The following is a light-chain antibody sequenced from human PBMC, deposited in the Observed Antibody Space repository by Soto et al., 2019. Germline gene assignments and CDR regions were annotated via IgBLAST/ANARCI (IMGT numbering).Light chain of an antibody. CDR3: QQYYSFPLT. J-gene: IGKJ4*01. CDR1: QSISSY. V-gene: IGKV1D-8*01. CDR2: AAS. Sequence: PSSRSASARHRVTISWRASQSISSYLNWHQQKPGKAPELLIYAASTLQSGVPSRFSGSGSGTDFTLTISCLQSEDFATYYCQQYYSFPLTFGGGTKVAIK.